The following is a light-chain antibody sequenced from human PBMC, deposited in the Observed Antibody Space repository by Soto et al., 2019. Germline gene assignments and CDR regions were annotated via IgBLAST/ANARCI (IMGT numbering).Light chain of an antibody. CDR1: QRVSRS. J-gene: IGKJ1*01. Sequence: PGERVTLSCMASQRVSRSSLISYQHRPGQAPRLLIYQTSIRAAGIPARFSASGSGTDFTLTISDVQPEDFALYYCHQRQSWPRTFGQGTKVDI. CDR2: QTS. V-gene: IGKV3-11*01. CDR3: HQRQSWPRT.